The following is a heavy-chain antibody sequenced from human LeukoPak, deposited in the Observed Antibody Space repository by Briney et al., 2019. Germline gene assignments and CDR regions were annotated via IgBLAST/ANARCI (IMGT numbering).Heavy chain of an antibody. CDR3: ARSVEGYCSGGSCYSYYYYMDV. CDR2: IYSSGST. V-gene: IGHV4-4*07. Sequence: SETLSLTCIVSGSSISNYYWSWIRQPAGKGLEWIGRIYSSGSTNYNPSLKSRVTISVDTSKNQFSLKLSSVTAADTAVYYCARSVEGYCSGGSCYSYYYYMDVWGKGTTVTVSS. D-gene: IGHD2-15*01. J-gene: IGHJ6*03. CDR1: GSSISNYY.